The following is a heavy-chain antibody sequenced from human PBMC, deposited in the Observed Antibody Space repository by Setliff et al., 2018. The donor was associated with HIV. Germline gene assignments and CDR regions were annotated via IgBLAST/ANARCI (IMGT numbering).Heavy chain of an antibody. Sequence: SVKVSCKAYGGTFSNYGISWVRQAPGQGLEWMGGIIPIFGTANYAQKFQGRVTITADASTSTAYMELSSLSSEDTAVYYCARDDYYDSSGYYKYWGQGTLVTVSS. CDR2: IIPIFGTA. CDR1: GGTFSNYG. J-gene: IGHJ4*02. V-gene: IGHV1-69*13. D-gene: IGHD3-22*01. CDR3: ARDDYYDSSGYYKY.